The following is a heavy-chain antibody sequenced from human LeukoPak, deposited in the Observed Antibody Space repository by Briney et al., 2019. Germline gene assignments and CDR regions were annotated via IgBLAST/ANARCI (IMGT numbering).Heavy chain of an antibody. CDR1: DGSISSSSYY. CDR2: IYYSGST. CDR3: ERHPALPGVVVIEYYFDY. D-gene: IGHD3-22*01. V-gene: IGHV4-39*01. J-gene: IGHJ4*02. Sequence: KPSETLSLTCTVSDGSISSSSYYWGWIRQPPGKGLEWIGSIYYSGSTYYNPSLKSRVTISVDTSKNQFSLKLSSVTAADTAVYYCERHPALPGVVVIEYYFDYWGQGTLVTVSS.